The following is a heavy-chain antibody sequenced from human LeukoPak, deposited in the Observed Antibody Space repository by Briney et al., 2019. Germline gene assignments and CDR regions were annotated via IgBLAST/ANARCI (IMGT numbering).Heavy chain of an antibody. Sequence: AASVKVSCKASEYAFTNYYIHWVRQAPGQGLEWMGIITPSGGSTSYAQKLQGRVTMTRDTSTSTVYMELSSLRSEDTAVYYCASHYGRRPGGLGYWGQGTLVTVSS. D-gene: IGHD4-23*01. CDR3: ASHYGRRPGGLGY. CDR1: EYAFTNYY. CDR2: ITPSGGST. J-gene: IGHJ4*02. V-gene: IGHV1-46*04.